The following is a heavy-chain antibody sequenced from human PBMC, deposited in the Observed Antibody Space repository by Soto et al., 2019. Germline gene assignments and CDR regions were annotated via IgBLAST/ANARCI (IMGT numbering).Heavy chain of an antibody. CDR1: GGSISSYY. D-gene: IGHD6-19*01. CDR2: IYYSGST. CDR3: ARLLSQPIAVAGPDFDY. J-gene: IGHJ4*02. V-gene: IGHV4-59*08. Sequence: QVQLQESGPGLVKPSETLSLTCTVSGGSISSYYWSWIRQPPGKGLEWIGYIYYSGSTNYNPSLKSRVTISVDTSKNQFSLKLSSVTAADTAVYYCARLLSQPIAVAGPDFDYWGQGTLVTVSS.